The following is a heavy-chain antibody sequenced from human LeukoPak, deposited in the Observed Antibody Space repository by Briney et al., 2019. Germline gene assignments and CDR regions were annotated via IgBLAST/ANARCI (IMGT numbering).Heavy chain of an antibody. J-gene: IGHJ4*02. CDR3: ARADYYYDSGGYYSSYFDY. V-gene: IGHV1-69*13. CDR2: IIPILGTA. CDR1: GYTFTSYG. Sequence: SVKVSCKASGYTFTSYGISWARQAPGQGLEWMGGIIPILGTANYAPKIQGRVTITADESTSTVYMELSSLRSEDTAVYYCARADYYYDSGGYYSSYFDYWGQGTLVTVSS. D-gene: IGHD3-22*01.